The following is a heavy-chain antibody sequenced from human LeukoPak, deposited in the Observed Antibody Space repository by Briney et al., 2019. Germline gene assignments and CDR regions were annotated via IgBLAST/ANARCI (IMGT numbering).Heavy chain of an antibody. V-gene: IGHV1-69*05. D-gene: IGHD3-16*01. Sequence: ASVKVSCKASGGIFSSYAISWVRQAPGQGLEWMGRIIPIFGTANYAQKFQGRVTITTDESTSTAYMELSSLRSEDTAVYYCARDEDIMITFGGVHEPFDYWGQGTLVTVSS. J-gene: IGHJ4*02. CDR1: GGIFSSYA. CDR2: IIPIFGTA. CDR3: ARDEDIMITFGGVHEPFDY.